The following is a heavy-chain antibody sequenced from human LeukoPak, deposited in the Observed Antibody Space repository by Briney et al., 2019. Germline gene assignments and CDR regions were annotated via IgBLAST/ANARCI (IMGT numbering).Heavy chain of an antibody. D-gene: IGHD2-21*01. CDR2: ISGSDSTM. J-gene: IGHJ6*03. CDR1: GFTFSDYS. CDR3: XXXRCCCTPCFSHYYMDL. V-gene: IGHV3-11*04. Sequence: GGSLRLSCAASGFTFSDYSMSWVRQAPGKGLEWLSHISGSDSTMYYADSVRGRITISRDNAKKSLFLQLDSLRAEDAAVYYXXXXRCCCTPCFSHYYMDLWGSGTTVMVSS.